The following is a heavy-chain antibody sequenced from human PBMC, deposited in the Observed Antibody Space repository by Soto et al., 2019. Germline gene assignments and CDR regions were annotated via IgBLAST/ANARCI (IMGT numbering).Heavy chain of an antibody. CDR2: IYYSGST. CDR3: ARDLLFCSGGSCYQVGAFDI. D-gene: IGHD2-15*01. J-gene: IGHJ3*02. V-gene: IGHV4-61*01. Sequence: SETLSLTCTVSGGSVSSGSYYWSWIRQPPGKGLEWIGYIYYSGSTNYNPSLKSRVTISVDTSKNQFSLKLSSVTAADTAVYYCARDLLFCSGGSCYQVGAFDIWGQGTMVTVSS. CDR1: GGSVSSGSYY.